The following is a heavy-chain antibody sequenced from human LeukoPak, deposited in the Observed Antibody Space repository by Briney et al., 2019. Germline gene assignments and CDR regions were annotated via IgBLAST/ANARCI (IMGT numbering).Heavy chain of an antibody. J-gene: IGHJ4*02. CDR2: MNTNSGNT. CDR1: GYPFTSYN. CDR3: ARDDYDIFIGFDY. Sequence: GASVKVSCKASGYPFTSYNVNWVRQATGQGLEWMGWMNTNSGNTGYSQNFQGRVTMTRDTSISTAYMELSSLMSEDTAVYYCARDDYDIFIGFDYWGQGTLVTVSS. D-gene: IGHD3-9*01. V-gene: IGHV1-8*01.